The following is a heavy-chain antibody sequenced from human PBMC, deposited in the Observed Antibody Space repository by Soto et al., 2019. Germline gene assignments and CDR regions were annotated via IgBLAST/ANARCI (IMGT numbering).Heavy chain of an antibody. J-gene: IGHJ5*02. V-gene: IGHV4-34*01. CDR2: INHSGST. CDR1: DGSFLGYY. Sequence: PSETLSLTFAVYDGSFLGYYWSWIRQTPGKGLEWIGEINHSGSTNYNPSLKSRVTISVDTSKNQFSLKLSSVTAADTAVYYCARVLVGARELRFDPWGQGTLVTVSS. D-gene: IGHD1-26*01. CDR3: ARVLVGARELRFDP.